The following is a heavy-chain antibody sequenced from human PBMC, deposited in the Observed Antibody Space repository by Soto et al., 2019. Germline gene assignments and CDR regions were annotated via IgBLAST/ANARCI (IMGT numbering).Heavy chain of an antibody. CDR3: ARVPGP. Sequence: QLQLQESGSGLVKPSQTLSLTCAVSGGSISSGGYSWSWIRQPPGKGLEWIGNIYHSGSTYYNPALTRRVTISEDRSKTPFALKLSSVTAADTAVYYCARVPGPWGQGTLVTVSS. J-gene: IGHJ5*02. CDR1: GGSISSGGYS. V-gene: IGHV4-30-2*01. CDR2: IYHSGST.